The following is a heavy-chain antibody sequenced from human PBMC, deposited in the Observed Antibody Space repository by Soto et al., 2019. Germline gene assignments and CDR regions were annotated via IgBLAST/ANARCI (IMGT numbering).Heavy chain of an antibody. CDR3: ARVMGFSRGWLDY. CDR2: LYSDLTT. Sequence: DVQLVETGGGLIQPGGSLRLSCAASGFTVRNNYMSWVRQAPGKGLEWVSVLYSDLTTRYTDSVKGRFTISRDNSKNTLYLQMNSLRAEDTAVYYCARVMGFSRGWLDYWGQGTPVTVSS. J-gene: IGHJ4*02. D-gene: IGHD6-19*01. V-gene: IGHV3-53*02. CDR1: GFTVRNNY.